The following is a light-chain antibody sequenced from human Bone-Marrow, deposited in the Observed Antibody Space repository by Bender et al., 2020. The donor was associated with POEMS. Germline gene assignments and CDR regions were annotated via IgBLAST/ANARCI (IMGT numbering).Light chain of an antibody. J-gene: IGLJ3*02. CDR3: AAWDESLSAWV. V-gene: IGLV1-47*01. Sequence: QSVLTQSPSASGTPGQTVTISCSGEKSNIGSNYVYWYQQLPGTAPKLVIYNNNRRPSGVPDRFSASKSDTSASLAIGGLRSEDEADYYCAAWDESLSAWVFGGGTKLTAL. CDR2: NNN. CDR1: KSNIGSNY.